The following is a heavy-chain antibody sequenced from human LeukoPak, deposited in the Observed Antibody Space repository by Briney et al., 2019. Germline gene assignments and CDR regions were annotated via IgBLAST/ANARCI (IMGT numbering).Heavy chain of an antibody. CDR1: GFTFSNAW. V-gene: IGHV3-15*01. Sequence: NPGGSLRLSCAASGFTFSNAWMSWVRQAPGKGLEWVGRIKSKTDGGTTDYAAPVKGRFTISRDDSRNTLYLQMNSLKTEDTAVYYCTTSPPAAPEDYWGQGTLVTVSS. CDR3: TTSPPAAPEDY. J-gene: IGHJ4*02. CDR2: IKSKTDGGTT. D-gene: IGHD2-2*01.